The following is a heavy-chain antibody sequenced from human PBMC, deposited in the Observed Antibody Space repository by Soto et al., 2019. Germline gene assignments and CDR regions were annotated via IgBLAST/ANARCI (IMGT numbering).Heavy chain of an antibody. CDR2: TYYRSKWHN. CDR3: ARDLSSGYDSYYFDY. Sequence: SQTLSLTCVISGDSVSSNSAAWNWIRQSPSRGLEWLGRTYYRSKWHNEYAVSVRSRITINPDTSKNQFSLNLRSVTAADTAVYFCARDLSSGYDSYYFDYWGQGTLVTVSS. V-gene: IGHV6-1*01. D-gene: IGHD3-22*01. J-gene: IGHJ4*02. CDR1: GDSVSSNSAA.